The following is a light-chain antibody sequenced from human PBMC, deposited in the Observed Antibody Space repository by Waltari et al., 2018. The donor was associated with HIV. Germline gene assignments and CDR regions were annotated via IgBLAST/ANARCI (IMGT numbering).Light chain of an antibody. J-gene: IGLJ2*01. CDR2: EVN. V-gene: IGLV2-23*02. Sequence: QTALTPSASVSGSPGQSITLSCTGTSTNIGSSNLVSWYQQHPGKAPKVIIYEVNKRPSGVSNRFSGSTSGSTASLTISGLQAEDEADYYCCSYAGSSNVVFGGGTKLTVL. CDR1: STNIGSSNL. CDR3: CSYAGSSNVV.